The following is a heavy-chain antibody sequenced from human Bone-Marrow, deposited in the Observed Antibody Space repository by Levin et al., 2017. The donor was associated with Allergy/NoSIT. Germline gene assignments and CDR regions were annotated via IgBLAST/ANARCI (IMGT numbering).Heavy chain of an antibody. Sequence: ASVKVSCKASGYTFTSYYLHWVRQAPGQGLEWMGIINPSGGSPTYAQKFQGRVTMTRDTSTSTVYMELSSLRSEDTAVYYCAREFVVVVVATAPPRDSDAFDIWGQGTMVTVSS. J-gene: IGHJ3*02. CDR1: GYTFTSYY. CDR2: INPSGGSP. D-gene: IGHD2-15*01. CDR3: AREFVVVVVATAPPRDSDAFDI. V-gene: IGHV1-46*01.